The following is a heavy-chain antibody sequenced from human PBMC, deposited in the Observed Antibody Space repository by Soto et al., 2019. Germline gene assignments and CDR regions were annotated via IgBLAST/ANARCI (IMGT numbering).Heavy chain of an antibody. Sequence: GASVKVSCKASGYTFTSNYIHWVRQAPGQGLEWMGIINPYGGSTTYAQKFQDRVTMTSDTSTSTVYMELSSLRSEDTAVYYCARDSAPTYYDILTGPFGPAKYWGQGTLVTVSS. J-gene: IGHJ4*02. CDR2: INPYGGST. D-gene: IGHD3-9*01. CDR3: ARDSAPTYYDILTGPFGPAKY. CDR1: GYTFTSNY. V-gene: IGHV1-46*03.